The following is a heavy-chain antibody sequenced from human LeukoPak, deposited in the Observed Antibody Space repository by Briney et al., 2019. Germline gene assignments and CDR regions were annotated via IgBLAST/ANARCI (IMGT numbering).Heavy chain of an antibody. D-gene: IGHD2-2*01. Sequence: ASVKVSCKASGYTFTSYGITWVRQAPGQGLEWVGWISGYNGKTNYAQKLQGRVTMTTDTSTSTAYMELRSLRSDDTALYYCAREGYCNSTSCDKPFDYWGQGTLVTVSS. CDR3: AREGYCNSTSCDKPFDY. J-gene: IGHJ4*02. CDR1: GYTFTSYG. V-gene: IGHV1-18*01. CDR2: ISGYNGKT.